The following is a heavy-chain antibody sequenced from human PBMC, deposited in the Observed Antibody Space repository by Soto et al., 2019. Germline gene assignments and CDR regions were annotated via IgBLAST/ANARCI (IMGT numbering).Heavy chain of an antibody. CDR1: GYSFVNYG. Sequence: QVQLVQSGDEVKKPGASVKVSCKASGYSFVNYGIAWVRQAPGQGLEWMGWISPYTGNTHSATKVQGRVTLTTATSTRTAYMDRGSRTSDDTAVYYCVMVDNYVTPTPQDVWGQGTTVTVSS. CDR2: ISPYTGNT. D-gene: IGHD3-16*01. CDR3: VMVDNYVTPTPQDV. V-gene: IGHV1-18*01. J-gene: IGHJ6*02.